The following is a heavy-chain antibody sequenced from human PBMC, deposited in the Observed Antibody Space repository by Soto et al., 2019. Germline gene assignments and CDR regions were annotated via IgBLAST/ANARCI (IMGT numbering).Heavy chain of an antibody. D-gene: IGHD2-15*01. CDR2: IYYSGST. V-gene: IGHV4-31*03. CDR1: GGSISSGGYY. CDR3: ARGDVVVVAATLANYYYGMDV. J-gene: IGHJ6*02. Sequence: QVQLQESGPGLVKPSQTLSLTCTVSGGSISSGGYYWSWIRQHPGKGLEWIGYIYYSGSTYYNPSLKSRVTISVDTSKNQFSLKLSSVTAADTAVYYCARGDVVVVAATLANYYYGMDVWGQGTTVTVSS.